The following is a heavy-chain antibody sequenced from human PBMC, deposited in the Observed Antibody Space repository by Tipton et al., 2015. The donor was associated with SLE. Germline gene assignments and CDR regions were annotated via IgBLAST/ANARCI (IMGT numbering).Heavy chain of an antibody. D-gene: IGHD2-21*01. CDR2: IYYSGSS. CDR3: ARRRYCGGDCHSFLFDY. CDR1: GVSTSYGGYY. J-gene: IGHJ4*02. Sequence: TLSLTCTVSGVSTSYGGYYWSWIRHHPGKGLAWIGYIYYSGSSYYNPSLRGRVTISIATPKNQFYLTLTSGTATDTAVYYCARRRYCGGDCHSFLFDYWGQGILVTVSS. V-gene: IGHV4-30-4*01.